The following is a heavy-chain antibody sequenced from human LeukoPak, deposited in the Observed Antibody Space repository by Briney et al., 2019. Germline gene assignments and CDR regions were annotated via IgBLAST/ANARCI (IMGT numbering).Heavy chain of an antibody. CDR2: IRYDGSNK. D-gene: IGHD6-13*01. J-gene: IGHJ6*03. CDR3: ARDRAAGRGLYYYYYYMDV. V-gene: IGHV3-30*02. CDR1: GFTFSSYG. Sequence: PGGSLRLSCAASGFTFSSYGMHWVRQAPGKGLEWVAFIRYDGSNKYYADSVKGRFTISRDNSKNTLYLQMNSLRAEDTAVYYCARDRAAGRGLYYYYYYMDVWGKGTTVTVSS.